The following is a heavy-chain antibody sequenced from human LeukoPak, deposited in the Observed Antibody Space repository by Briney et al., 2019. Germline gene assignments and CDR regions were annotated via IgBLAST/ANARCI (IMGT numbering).Heavy chain of an antibody. J-gene: IGHJ4*02. CDR1: GFTFSSYA. CDR3: ARRSGDREFEY. Sequence: PGGSLRLSCAASGFTFSSYAMTWVRQAPGKGLEWVSAISGSGGSTHYTDSVKGRFTISRDNSENILYLQMNSLRVEDTAVYYCARRSGDREFEYWGQGTLVTVSS. D-gene: IGHD7-27*01. V-gene: IGHV3-23*01. CDR2: ISGSGGST.